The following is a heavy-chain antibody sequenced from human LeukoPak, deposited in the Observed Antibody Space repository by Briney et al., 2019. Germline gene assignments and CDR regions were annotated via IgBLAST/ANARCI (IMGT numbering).Heavy chain of an antibody. CDR1: GFTFSSNW. V-gene: IGHV3-74*01. D-gene: IGHD4-17*01. Sequence: GGSLRLSCAASGFTFSSNWMHWVRQGPENGLMWVSRINGDGSSTSYADSGKGRFTISRDNAKNTLYLQMNSLRAEDTAVYYCATFYGDYASSAGRWGQGTLVTVSS. J-gene: IGHJ4*02. CDR3: ATFYGDYASSAGR. CDR2: INGDGSST.